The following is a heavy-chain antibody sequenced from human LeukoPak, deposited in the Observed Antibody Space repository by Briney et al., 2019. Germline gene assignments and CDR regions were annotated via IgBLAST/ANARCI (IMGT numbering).Heavy chain of an antibody. D-gene: IGHD1-26*01. CDR3: ATLPPYSGSYYGALDI. Sequence: VSVKVSCKVSGYTLTELSMHWVRQAPGKGLEWMGGFDPEDGETIYAQKFQGRVTMTEDTSTDTAYMELSSLRSEDTAVYYCATLPPYSGSYYGALDIWGQGTMVTVSS. CDR2: FDPEDGET. CDR1: GYTLTELS. J-gene: IGHJ3*02. V-gene: IGHV1-24*01.